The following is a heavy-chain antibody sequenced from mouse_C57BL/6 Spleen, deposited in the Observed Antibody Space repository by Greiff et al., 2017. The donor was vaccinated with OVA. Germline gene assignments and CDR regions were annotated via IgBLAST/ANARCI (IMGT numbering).Heavy chain of an antibody. V-gene: IGHV3-6*01. CDR3: ARDRVTTVSPWYFDV. CDR1: GYSITSGYY. J-gene: IGHJ1*03. D-gene: IGHD1-1*01. Sequence: VQLQQSGPGLVKPSQSLSLTCSVTGYSITSGYYWNWIRQFPGNKLEWMGYISYDGSNNYNPSLKNRISITRDTSKNQFFLKLNSVTTEDTATYYCARDRVTTVSPWYFDVWGTGTTVTVSS. CDR2: ISYDGSN.